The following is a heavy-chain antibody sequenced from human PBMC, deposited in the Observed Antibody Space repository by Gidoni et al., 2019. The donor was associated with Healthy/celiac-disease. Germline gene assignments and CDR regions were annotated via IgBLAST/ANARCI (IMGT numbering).Heavy chain of an antibody. CDR1: GFTFDDYG. D-gene: IGHD6-13*01. V-gene: IGHV3-20*04. CDR2: INWNGGST. Sequence: EVQLVESGGGVVRPGGSLRLSCAAPGFTFDDYGMSWVRQAPGKGLEWVSGINWNGGSTGYADSVKGRFTISRDNDKNSLYLQMNSLRAEDTALYYCARLDWAAAGRANAFDIWGQGTMVTVSS. CDR3: ARLDWAAAGRANAFDI. J-gene: IGHJ3*02.